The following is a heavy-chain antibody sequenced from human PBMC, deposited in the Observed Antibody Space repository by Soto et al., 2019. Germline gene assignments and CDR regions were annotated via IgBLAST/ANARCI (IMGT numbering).Heavy chain of an antibody. CDR3: ARVKLVLRFLAWLPTPLFDP. Sequence: QVQLVQSGAEVKKPGASVKVSCKASGYTFTSYGISWVRQAPGQGLEWMGWISAYNGNTNYAQKLQGRVTMTTDTSTSTAYMELRSLRSDDTAVYYCARVKLVLRFLAWLPTPLFDPWGQGTLVTVSS. CDR2: ISAYNGNT. CDR1: GYTFTSYG. D-gene: IGHD3-3*01. V-gene: IGHV1-18*01. J-gene: IGHJ5*02.